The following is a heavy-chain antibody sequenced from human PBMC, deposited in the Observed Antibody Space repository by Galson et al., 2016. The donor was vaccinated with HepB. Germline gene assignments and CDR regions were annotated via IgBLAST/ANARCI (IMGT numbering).Heavy chain of an antibody. CDR2: ITSDKSNI. CDR1: GFTFSSYS. Sequence: SLRLSCAASGFTFSSYSLSWVRQAPGKGLEWVSAITSDKSNIYYADSVKGRFTISRDNSKNTLYLQMNSLRAEDTAVYYCAKSGRYYGVDHFDYWGQGTLVTVSS. CDR3: AKSGRYYGVDHFDY. J-gene: IGHJ4*02. V-gene: IGHV3-30*18. D-gene: IGHD4-17*01.